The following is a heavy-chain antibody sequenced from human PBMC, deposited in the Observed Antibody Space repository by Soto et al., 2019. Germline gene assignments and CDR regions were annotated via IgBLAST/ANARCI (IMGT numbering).Heavy chain of an antibody. J-gene: IGHJ5*02. D-gene: IGHD6-13*01. CDR3: ARQAAAPGIDLWFDP. V-gene: IGHV4-39*01. CDR2: IFYAGNT. CDR1: GGSISSSRSY. Sequence: QLQLQASGPGLVKPSETLSLTCNVSGGSISSSRSYWAWFRQPPGKELAWIANIFYAGNTYYNPSLKSRVTVSVDTSKNQFSLKLDSVTAADTAVYYCARQAAAPGIDLWFDPWGQGTLVTVSS.